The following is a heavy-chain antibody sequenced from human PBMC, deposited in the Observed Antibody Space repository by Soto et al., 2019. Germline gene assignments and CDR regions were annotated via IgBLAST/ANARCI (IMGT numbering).Heavy chain of an antibody. J-gene: IGHJ6*03. CDR1: GGSISSSSYY. Sequence: SETLTLTCTVSGGSISSSSYYGGWIRQPAGKGLEWIGSIYYSGSTYYNPSLKSRVTISVDTSKNQFSLKLSSVTAADTAVYYCASTVTSFWYYMDVWGKGTTVTVSS. CDR2: IYYSGST. CDR3: ASTVTSFWYYMDV. D-gene: IGHD4-17*01. V-gene: IGHV4-39*01.